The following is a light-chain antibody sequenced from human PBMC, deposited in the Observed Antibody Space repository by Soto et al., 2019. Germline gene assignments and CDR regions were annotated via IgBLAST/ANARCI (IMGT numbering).Light chain of an antibody. CDR1: QSVSSN. CDR3: QQSET. V-gene: IGKV3D-15*01. CDR2: GAS. Sequence: EIVMTQSPATLSVSPGERATLSCRASQSVSSNLAWYQQKPGQAPRLLIYGASTRATGIPARFSGSGSGTEFTLTISSLQSEDFAVYYCQQSETFGQGTKV. J-gene: IGKJ1*01.